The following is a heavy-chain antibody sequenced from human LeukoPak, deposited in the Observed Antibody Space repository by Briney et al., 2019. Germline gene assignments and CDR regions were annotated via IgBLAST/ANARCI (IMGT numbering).Heavy chain of an antibody. Sequence: ASVNVSCKASGYTFTSYYMHWVRQAPGKGLEWMGGFDPEDGETIYAQKFQGRVTMTEDTSTDTAYMELSSLRSEDTAVYYCATDHAYYYDSSGYRAFDYWGQGTLVTVSS. CDR3: ATDHAYYYDSSGYRAFDY. J-gene: IGHJ4*02. D-gene: IGHD3-22*01. CDR1: GYTFTSYY. CDR2: FDPEDGET. V-gene: IGHV1-24*01.